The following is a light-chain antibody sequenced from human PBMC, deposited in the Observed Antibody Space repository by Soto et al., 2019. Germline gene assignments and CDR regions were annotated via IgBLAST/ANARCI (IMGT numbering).Light chain of an antibody. Sequence: QSVLTQTASVSGSPGQSITMSCTGTSSDVGGYNFVSWYQQHPDKAPKLIVHEVANRLSGVSGRFSGSKSGNTAFLTISGLQAEDEAVYYCCSHSSSITWMFGGGTQLTVL. V-gene: IGLV2-14*03. CDR1: SSDVGGYNF. CDR3: CSHSSSITWM. CDR2: EVA. J-gene: IGLJ3*02.